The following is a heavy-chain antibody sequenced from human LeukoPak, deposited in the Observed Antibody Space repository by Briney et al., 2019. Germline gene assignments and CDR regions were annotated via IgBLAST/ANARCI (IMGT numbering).Heavy chain of an antibody. CDR1: GGSISSSSYY. CDR3: ARDPPGYDYVWGSYRSV. J-gene: IGHJ4*02. V-gene: IGHV4-39*07. CDR2: IYYSGST. Sequence: PSETLSLTCTVSGGSISSSSYYWGWIRQPPGKGLEWIGSIYYSGSTYYNPSLKSRVTISVDTSKNQFSLKLSSVTAADTAVYYCARDPPGYDYVWGSYRSVWGQGTLVTVSS. D-gene: IGHD3-16*02.